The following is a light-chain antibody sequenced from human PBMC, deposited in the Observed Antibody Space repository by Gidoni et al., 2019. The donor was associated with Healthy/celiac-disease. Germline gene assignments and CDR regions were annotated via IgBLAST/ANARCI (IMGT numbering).Light chain of an antibody. J-gene: IGLJ2*01. Sequence: VLTKPPSASGDPGQRVPVSCTGSSSNIGAGYYVHWYQQLPGTAPNLLIYGNSHRPSGVPDRFSGSKSGTSTSLAITGLQAEDEADYYCQSYDSGLSGYVVFGGGTKLTVL. CDR2: GNS. CDR3: QSYDSGLSGYVV. V-gene: IGLV1-40*01. CDR1: SSNIGAGYY.